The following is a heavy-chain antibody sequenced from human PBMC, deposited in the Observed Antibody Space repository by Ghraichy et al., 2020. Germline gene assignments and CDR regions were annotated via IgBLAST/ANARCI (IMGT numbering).Heavy chain of an antibody. CDR3: VRELRSLEYIPFDL. V-gene: IGHV2-5*01. CDR1: GFALTYYGVG. D-gene: IGHD3-3*01. CDR2: VHWNGNK. J-gene: IGHJ4*02. Sequence: SGPTLVKPTQTLTLTCTFSGFALTYYGVGVGWIRQPPGKALEWLALVHWNGNKRYNPSLESRLFISKDTSKNQVVLTMTGLDPVDTATYYCVRELRSLEYIPFDLWGQGTLVTVSS.